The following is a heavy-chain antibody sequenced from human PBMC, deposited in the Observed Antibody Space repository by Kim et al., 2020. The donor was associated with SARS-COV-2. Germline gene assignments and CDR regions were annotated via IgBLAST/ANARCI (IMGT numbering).Heavy chain of an antibody. J-gene: IGHJ4*01. CDR2: ISYDGSNK. D-gene: IGHD3-9*01. CDR1: GFTFSSYG. Sequence: GGSLRLSCAASGFTFSSYGMHWVRQAPDKGLEWVAVISYDGSNKYYADSVKGRFTISRDNSKNTLYLQMNSLRAEDTAVYYCAKGARIFYDILTGYSYF. CDR3: AKGARIFYDILTGYSYF. V-gene: IGHV3-30*18.